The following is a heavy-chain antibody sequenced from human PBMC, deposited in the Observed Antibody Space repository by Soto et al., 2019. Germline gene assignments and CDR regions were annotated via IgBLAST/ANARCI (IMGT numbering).Heavy chain of an antibody. CDR3: AKDYSSSSWYYFDY. Sequence: LRLSCAASGFTFDDYAMHWVRQAPGKGLEWVSGISWNSGSIGYADSVKGRFTISRDNAKNSLYLQMNSLRAEDTALYYCAKDYSSSSWYYFDYWGQGTLVTVSS. V-gene: IGHV3-9*01. CDR2: ISWNSGSI. J-gene: IGHJ4*02. CDR1: GFTFDDYA. D-gene: IGHD6-13*01.